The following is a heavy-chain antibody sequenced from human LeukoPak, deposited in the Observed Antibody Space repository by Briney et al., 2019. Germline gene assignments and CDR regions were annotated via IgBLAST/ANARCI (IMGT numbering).Heavy chain of an antibody. CDR1: GFTFRSYG. J-gene: IGHJ4*02. CDR2: ITGSSSTT. Sequence: GGSLRLSCAASGFTFRSYGMSWVRQAPGKGLEWISYITGSSSTTYYADSVKGRFTVSRDNAKNSLYLQMNSLRDEDTAVYYCATDPTGYVDFDFWGQGTLVAVSS. CDR3: ATDPTGYVDFDF. D-gene: IGHD5-12*01. V-gene: IGHV3-48*02.